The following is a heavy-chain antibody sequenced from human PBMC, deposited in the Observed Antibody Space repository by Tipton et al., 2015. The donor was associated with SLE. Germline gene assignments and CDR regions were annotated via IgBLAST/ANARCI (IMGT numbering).Heavy chain of an antibody. Sequence: SLRLSCVASGFTFSSYAMSWVRQAPGKGLEWVSEISSGGGSTKNADSVKGRFTISRDNSKNTVHLQMNSLRAEDTAVYYCAKARYSSSLVQDYWGQGTLVTVSS. J-gene: IGHJ4*02. CDR1: GFTFSSYA. V-gene: IGHV3-23*01. CDR3: AKARYSSSLVQDY. CDR2: ISSGGGST. D-gene: IGHD6-13*01.